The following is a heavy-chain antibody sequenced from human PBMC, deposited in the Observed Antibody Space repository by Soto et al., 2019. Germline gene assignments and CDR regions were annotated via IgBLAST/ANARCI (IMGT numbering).Heavy chain of an antibody. V-gene: IGHV3-23*01. Sequence: GGSLRLSCAASGFTFSSYAMSWVRQAPGKGLEWVSAISGSGGSTYYADSVKGRFTISRENSKNTLYLQMNSLRAEDTAVYYCAKPPSLLWFGELFVADDAFDIWGQGTMVTVSS. D-gene: IGHD3-10*01. CDR3: AKPPSLLWFGELFVADDAFDI. CDR2: ISGSGGST. J-gene: IGHJ3*02. CDR1: GFTFSSYA.